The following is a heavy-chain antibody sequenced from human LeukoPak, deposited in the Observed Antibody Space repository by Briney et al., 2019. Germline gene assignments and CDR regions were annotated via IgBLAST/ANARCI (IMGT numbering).Heavy chain of an antibody. J-gene: IGHJ4*02. CDR2: IYYSGST. V-gene: IGHV4-30-4*01. CDR3: ARLGVAAAGAYYFDY. D-gene: IGHD6-13*01. Sequence: SSQTLSLTCTVSGGSISSGDYYWSWIRRPPGKGLEWIGYIYYSGSTYYNPSLKSRVTTSVDTSKNQFSLKLSSVTAADTAVYYCARLGVAAAGAYYFDYWGQGTLVTVSS. CDR1: GGSISSGDYY.